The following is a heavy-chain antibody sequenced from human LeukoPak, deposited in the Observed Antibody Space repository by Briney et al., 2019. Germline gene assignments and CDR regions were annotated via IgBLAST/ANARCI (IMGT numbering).Heavy chain of an antibody. V-gene: IGHV3-11*01. Sequence: PGGSLRLSCAASGFTFSDYYMSWIRQAPGKGLEWVSYISSSGSTIYYADSVKGRFTISRDNAKNSLYLQMNSLRPEDTAVYYCARGYCSSTSCYDYYYYYGMDVWGQGTTVTVSS. CDR3: ARGYCSSTSCYDYYYYYGMDV. CDR1: GFTFSDYY. D-gene: IGHD2-2*01. CDR2: ISSSGSTI. J-gene: IGHJ6*02.